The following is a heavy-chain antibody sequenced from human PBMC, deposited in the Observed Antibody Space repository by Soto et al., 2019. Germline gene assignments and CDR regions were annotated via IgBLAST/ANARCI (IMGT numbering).Heavy chain of an antibody. D-gene: IGHD4-17*01. CDR2: IRYDGSNK. CDR3: ASYTVTYGFDY. J-gene: IGHJ4*02. CDR1: GFTFSSYG. V-gene: IGHV3-33*01. Sequence: GGSLRLSCAASGFTFSSYGMHWVRQAPGKGLEWVADIRYDGSNKYYADSVKGRFTISRDNSKNTLYLQMNSLRAEDTAVYYCASYTVTYGFDYWGQGTLVTVSS.